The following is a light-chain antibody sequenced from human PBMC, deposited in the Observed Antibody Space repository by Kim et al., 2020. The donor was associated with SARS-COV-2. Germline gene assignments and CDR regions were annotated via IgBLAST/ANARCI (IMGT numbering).Light chain of an antibody. J-gene: IGLJ2*01. Sequence: TYPCRIDHLSTYSTRWSTKNTGKATVLVIYPKHHRTSAIPDRFSASTKGNTPSCTIAGAQAADAADYYCTSRATSGNRVIFGGGTQLTVL. CDR3: TSRATSGNRVI. CDR1: HLSTYS. V-gene: IGLV3-19*01. CDR2: PKH.